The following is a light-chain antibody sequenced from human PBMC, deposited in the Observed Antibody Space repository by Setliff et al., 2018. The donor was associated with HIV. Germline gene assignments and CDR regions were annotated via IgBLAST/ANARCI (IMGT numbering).Light chain of an antibody. CDR1: QSVLYSSNNRNY. CDR3: QQYYRSPRLT. CDR2: SAS. Sequence: DIVMTQSPDSLAVSLGERVTINCKSSQSVLYSSNNRNYLAWYQQKPGQPPKLLIYSASTRESGVPDRFSGSGSETDFTLTISSLQAEDVAVYYCQQYYRSPRLTFGPGTKVDIK. J-gene: IGKJ3*01. V-gene: IGKV4-1*01.